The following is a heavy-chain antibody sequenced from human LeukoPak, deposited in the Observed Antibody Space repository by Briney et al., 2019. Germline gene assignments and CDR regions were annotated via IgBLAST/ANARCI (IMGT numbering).Heavy chain of an antibody. CDR3: ARPQQQVVPAATWFDP. CDR1: GGSISSSSYY. V-gene: IGHV4-39*01. Sequence: PSETLSLTCTVSGGSISSSSYYCGWIRQPPGKGLEWIGSIYYSGSTYYNPSLKSRVTISVDTSKNQFSLKLSSVTAADTAVYYCARPQQQVVPAATWFDPWGQGTLVTVSS. CDR2: IYYSGST. J-gene: IGHJ5*02. D-gene: IGHD2-2*01.